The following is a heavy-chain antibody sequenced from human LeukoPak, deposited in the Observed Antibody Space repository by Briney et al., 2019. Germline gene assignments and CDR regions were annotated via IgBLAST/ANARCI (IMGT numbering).Heavy chain of an antibody. Sequence: EASVKVSCKASGGSFSSYAISWVRQAPGQGLEWMGGFILIFGTANYAQKFQGRVTITADESTSTAYMELSSLRSEDTAVYYCARVQLIYSSSWHDAPRRDWFDPWGQGTLVTVSS. J-gene: IGHJ5*02. V-gene: IGHV1-69*01. CDR1: GGSFSSYA. CDR3: ARVQLIYSSSWHDAPRRDWFDP. D-gene: IGHD6-13*01. CDR2: FILIFGTA.